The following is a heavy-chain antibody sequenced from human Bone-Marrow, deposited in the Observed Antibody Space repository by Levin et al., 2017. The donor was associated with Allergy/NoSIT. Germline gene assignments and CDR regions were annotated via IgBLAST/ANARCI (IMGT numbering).Heavy chain of an antibody. Sequence: GESLKISCAASGFTFSSYAMHWVRQAPGKGLEWVAVISYDGSNKYYADSVKGRFTISRDNSKNTLYLQMNSLRAEDTAVYYCARGRLLWFGESDKYEGDFQHWGQGTLVTVSS. CDR3: ARGRLLWFGESDKYEGDFQH. V-gene: IGHV3-30-3*01. D-gene: IGHD3-10*01. CDR1: GFTFSSYA. CDR2: ISYDGSNK. J-gene: IGHJ1*01.